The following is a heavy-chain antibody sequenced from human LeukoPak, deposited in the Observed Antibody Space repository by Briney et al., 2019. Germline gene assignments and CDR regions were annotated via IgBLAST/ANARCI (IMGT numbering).Heavy chain of an antibody. Sequence: SETLSLTCAVYGGSFSGYYWSWIRQPPGKGLEWIGEINHSGSTNYNPSLKSRVTISVDTSKNQFSLKLSSVTAADTAVYYCARHPWNWFDPWGQGTLVTVSS. V-gene: IGHV4-34*01. CDR1: GGSFSGYY. CDR2: INHSGST. CDR3: ARHPWNWFDP. J-gene: IGHJ5*02.